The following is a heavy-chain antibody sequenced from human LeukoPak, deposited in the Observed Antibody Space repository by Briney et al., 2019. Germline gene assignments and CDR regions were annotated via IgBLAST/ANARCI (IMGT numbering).Heavy chain of an antibody. CDR2: IYQSGST. CDR1: GGSISSGGYS. V-gene: IGHV4-30-2*01. J-gene: IGHJ2*01. D-gene: IGHD4-17*01. Sequence: SETLSLTCAVSGGSISSGGYSWSWIRQPPGKGLEWIGYIYQSGSTYYNPSLESRVTISVDRSKNQFSLNLRSVTAADTAVYYCAREGRNYGDPYFDLWGRGTLVTVSS. CDR3: AREGRNYGDPYFDL.